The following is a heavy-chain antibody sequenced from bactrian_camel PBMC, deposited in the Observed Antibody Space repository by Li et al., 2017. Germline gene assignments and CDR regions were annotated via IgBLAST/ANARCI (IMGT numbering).Heavy chain of an antibody. CDR1: GSTDNYNC. J-gene: IGHJ4*01. Sequence: HVQLVESGGVSVQNGGSLRLSCAASGSTDNYNCVGWFLQVPGKEREGVATVDDRGSVKYADSAKGRFTVSQDRAKNTLYLQMVRLEPEDSARYYCAAAMRRASCRLMEYTDFGQGTQVNV. V-gene: IGHV3S53*01. D-gene: IGHD4*01. CDR2: VDDRGSV.